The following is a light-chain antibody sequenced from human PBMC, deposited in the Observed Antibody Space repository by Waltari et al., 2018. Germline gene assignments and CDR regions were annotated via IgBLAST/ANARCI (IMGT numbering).Light chain of an antibody. CDR2: KAS. Sequence: DIQMTQSPSTLSASVGDSVTITCRASQSISSWLAWYQQKPGKAPKLLIYKASYLESGVPSRFSGSGSGTEFTLTISSLQSDDFASYYCQQYNSYSPLTFGPGTKVDIK. CDR3: QQYNSYSPLT. J-gene: IGKJ3*01. CDR1: QSISSW. V-gene: IGKV1-5*03.